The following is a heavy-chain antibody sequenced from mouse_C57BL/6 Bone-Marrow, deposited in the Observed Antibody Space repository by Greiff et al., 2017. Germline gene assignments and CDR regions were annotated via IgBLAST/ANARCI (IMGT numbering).Heavy chain of an antibody. V-gene: IGHV5-16*01. D-gene: IGHD1-1*01. CDR3: ARDYYGSSNYFDY. CDR2: INYDGSST. J-gene: IGHJ2*01. Sequence: DVKLVESEGGLVQPGSSMKLSCTASGFTFSDYYMAWVRQVPEKGLEWVANINYDGSSTYYLDSLKSRFIISRDNAKNILYLQMSSLKSEDTATXFCARDYYGSSNYFDYWGPGTTLTVSS. CDR1: GFTFSDYY.